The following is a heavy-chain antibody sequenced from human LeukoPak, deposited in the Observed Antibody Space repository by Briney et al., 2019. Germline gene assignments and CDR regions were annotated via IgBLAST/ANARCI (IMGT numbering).Heavy chain of an antibody. D-gene: IGHD1-26*01. CDR3: ARDRLVGATTVVY. V-gene: IGHV3-21*01. Sequence: GGSLRLSCAASGFTFISYSMNWVRQAPGKGLEWVSSISSSSSYIYYADSVKGRFTISRDNAKNSLYLQMNSLRAEDTAVYYCARDRLVGATTVVYWGQGTLVTVSS. CDR2: ISSSSSYI. CDR1: GFTFISYS. J-gene: IGHJ4*02.